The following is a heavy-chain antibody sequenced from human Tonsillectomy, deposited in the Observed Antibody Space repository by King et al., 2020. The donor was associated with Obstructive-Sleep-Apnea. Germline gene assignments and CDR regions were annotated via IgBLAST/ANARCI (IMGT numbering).Heavy chain of an antibody. CDR3: ARHELELRPFDY. Sequence: VQLQESGPGLVKPSETLSLTCNVSVGSFSGYFWSWIRQPPGRGLEGVGVISYSASPKSNPLLKSRVTISVDTSKNQFSLKLSSVTAADTAVYSCARHELELRPFDYWGQGALVTVSS. J-gene: IGHJ4*02. CDR1: VGSFSGYF. D-gene: IGHD1-7*01. CDR2: ISYSASP. V-gene: IGHV4-59*08.